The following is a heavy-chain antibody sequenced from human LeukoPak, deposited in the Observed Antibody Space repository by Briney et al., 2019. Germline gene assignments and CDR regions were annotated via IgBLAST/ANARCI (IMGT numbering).Heavy chain of an antibody. CDR1: GGSISSYH. J-gene: IGHJ1*01. CDR3: ARDARYCSGGSCSRTGPFQH. D-gene: IGHD2-15*01. CDR2: IYYSGST. Sequence: PSETLSLTCTVSGGSISSYHWSWIRQPPGKGLEWIGYIYYSGSTNYNPSLKSRVTISVDTSKNQFSLKLSSVTAADTAVYYCARDARYCSGGSCSRTGPFQHWGQGTLVTVSS. V-gene: IGHV4-59*01.